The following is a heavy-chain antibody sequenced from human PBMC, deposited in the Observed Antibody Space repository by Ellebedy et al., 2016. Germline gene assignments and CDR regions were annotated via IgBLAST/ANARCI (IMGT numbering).Heavy chain of an antibody. Sequence: SETLSLTXTVSGGSISSYYWSWIRQLPGKGLEWIGYIYYSGSTNYNPSLKSRVTISVDTSKNQYSLKLSSVTAADTAVYYWARVPGFESGYYRFRENDYYMDVWGKGTTVTVSS. CDR1: GGSISSYY. V-gene: IGHV4-59*13. CDR3: ARVPGFESGYYRFRENDYYMDV. CDR2: IYYSGST. J-gene: IGHJ6*03. D-gene: IGHD3-22*01.